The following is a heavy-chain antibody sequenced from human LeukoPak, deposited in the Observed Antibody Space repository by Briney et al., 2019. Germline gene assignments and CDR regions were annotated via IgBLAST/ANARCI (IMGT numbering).Heavy chain of an antibody. CDR3: ARDAPTYSSSWYFDL. CDR1: GGSIRSYY. V-gene: IGHV4-59*01. Sequence: SETLSLTCTVSGGSIRSYYWSWIRQPPGKGLEWIGYIYYSGSTNYNPSLKSRVTISVDTSKNQFSLKLSSVTAADTAVYYCARDAPTYSSSWYFDLWGRGTLVTVSS. CDR2: IYYSGST. D-gene: IGHD6-13*01. J-gene: IGHJ2*01.